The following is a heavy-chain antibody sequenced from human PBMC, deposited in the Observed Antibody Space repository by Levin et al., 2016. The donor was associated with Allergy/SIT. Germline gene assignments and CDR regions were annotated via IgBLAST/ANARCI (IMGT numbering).Heavy chain of an antibody. CDR2: ISYDGSNK. D-gene: IGHD6-13*01. V-gene: IGHV3-30*18. J-gene: IGHJ4*02. CDR3: AKPGIAAAVGLALDY. Sequence: VRQMPGKGLEWVAVISYDGSNKYYADSVKGRFTISRDNSKNTLYLQMNSLRAEDTAVYYCAKPGIAAAVGLALDYWGQGTLVTVSS.